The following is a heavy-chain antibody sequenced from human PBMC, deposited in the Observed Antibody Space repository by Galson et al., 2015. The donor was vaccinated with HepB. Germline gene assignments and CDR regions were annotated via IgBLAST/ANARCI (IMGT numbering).Heavy chain of an antibody. V-gene: IGHV5-51*01. CDR1: GYTFTGYW. Sequence: QSGAEVKEPGESLTISCKASGYTFTGYWIGWVRQMPGKGLEWMGVIYPGDSDTRYSPSFQGQVTISADKSISTAYLQWSSLRASDTAMYYCARQYYYDTSGFEGGEQWGQGTLVTVSS. CDR2: IYPGDSDT. D-gene: IGHD3-22*01. CDR3: ARQYYYDTSGFEGGEQ. J-gene: IGHJ4*02.